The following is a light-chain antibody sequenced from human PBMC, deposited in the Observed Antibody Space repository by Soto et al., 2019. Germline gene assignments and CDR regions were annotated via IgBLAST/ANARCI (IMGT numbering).Light chain of an antibody. V-gene: IGKV1-27*01. CDR3: QKYNSDPPYT. J-gene: IGKJ2*01. Sequence: DIQMTQSPSSLSASVGDRVTITCRASQGISNYLAWYQQKPGKVPKLLIYAASTLQSGVPSRFSGGGSGTDFTLTISSLQPEDVATYYCQKYNSDPPYTFGQGTKLEIK. CDR2: AAS. CDR1: QGISNY.